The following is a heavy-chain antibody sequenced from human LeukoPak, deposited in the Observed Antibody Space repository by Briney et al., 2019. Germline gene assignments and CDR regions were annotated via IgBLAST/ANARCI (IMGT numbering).Heavy chain of an antibody. Sequence: SETLSLTCTVSSGSISSYYWSWIRQPPGKGLEWIGQIYYSGGTTYNPSLKSRVTISVDTSKNQFSLKLSSVSAADTAAYYCARHGTGQKAFNIWGQGTMVTVSS. V-gene: IGHV4-59*08. D-gene: IGHD1-14*01. CDR1: SGSISSYY. J-gene: IGHJ3*02. CDR3: ARHGTGQKAFNI. CDR2: IYYSGGT.